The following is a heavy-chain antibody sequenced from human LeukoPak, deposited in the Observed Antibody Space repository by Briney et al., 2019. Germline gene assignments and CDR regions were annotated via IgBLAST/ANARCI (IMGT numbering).Heavy chain of an antibody. J-gene: IGHJ4*02. V-gene: IGHV3-43*02. Sequence: GGSLRLSCAPSGFTFDDYAMHWVRQAPGKGLEWVSLISGDGDSTYYADSVKGRFTISRDNSKNSLYLQMNSLRTEDTALFYCAKDKYSYGYNSDYWGQGTLVTVSS. CDR3: AKDKYSYGYNSDY. CDR2: ISGDGDST. D-gene: IGHD5-18*01. CDR1: GFTFDDYA.